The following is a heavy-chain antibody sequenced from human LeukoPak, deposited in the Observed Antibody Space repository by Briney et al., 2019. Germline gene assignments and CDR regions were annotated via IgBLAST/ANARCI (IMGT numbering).Heavy chain of an antibody. CDR3: AKDLSGRKGSFDY. Sequence: GGSLRLSCAASGFTFSSFGMHWVRQAPGKGLQWVAVIWYDASNKYYADSVKGRFTISRDNSKNTLYLQMNSLRPEDTAVYYCAKDLSGRKGSFDYWGEGTLVTVSS. V-gene: IGHV3-30*02. D-gene: IGHD3-10*01. CDR2: IWYDASNK. CDR1: GFTFSSFG. J-gene: IGHJ4*02.